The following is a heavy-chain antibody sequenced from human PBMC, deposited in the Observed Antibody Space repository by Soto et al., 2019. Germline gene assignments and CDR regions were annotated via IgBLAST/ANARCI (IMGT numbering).Heavy chain of an antibody. D-gene: IGHD5-12*01. CDR3: ARDRLATTNWFDP. V-gene: IGHV3-33*01. Sequence: LRLSCAASGFTFSSYGMHWVRQAPGKGLEWVAVIWYDGSNKYYADSVKGRFTISRDNSKNTLYLQMNSLRAEDTAVYYCARDRLATTNWFDPWGQGTLVTVSS. CDR2: IWYDGSNK. J-gene: IGHJ5*02. CDR1: GFTFSSYG.